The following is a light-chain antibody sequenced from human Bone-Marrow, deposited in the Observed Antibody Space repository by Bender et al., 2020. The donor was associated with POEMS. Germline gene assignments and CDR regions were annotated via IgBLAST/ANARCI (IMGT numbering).Light chain of an antibody. CDR2: EGH. CDR1: SSDVGSYRF. V-gene: IGLV2-23*03. CDR3: CSYAGSYTFV. J-gene: IGLJ1*01. Sequence: QSALTQPASVSGSPGQSITISCTGISSDVGSYRFVSWYQQHPGKGPKVLIYEGHKRPSGVSDRFSGSKSGNTASLTISGLQSEDEADYYCCSYAGSYTFVFGHATKVTVL.